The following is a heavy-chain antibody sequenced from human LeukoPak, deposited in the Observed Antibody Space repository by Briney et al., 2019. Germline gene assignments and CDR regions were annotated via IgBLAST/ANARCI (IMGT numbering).Heavy chain of an antibody. Sequence: PGGSLRLSCAASGFTFSSYWMHWVSQAPGKGLVWVSRINSDGSSTSYADSVKDRFTISRDNAKNTLYLQMNSLRAEDTAVYYCARVDLSDAFDIWGQGTMVTVSS. D-gene: IGHD2/OR15-2a*01. CDR3: ARVDLSDAFDI. CDR1: GFTFSSYW. J-gene: IGHJ3*02. CDR2: INSDGSST. V-gene: IGHV3-74*01.